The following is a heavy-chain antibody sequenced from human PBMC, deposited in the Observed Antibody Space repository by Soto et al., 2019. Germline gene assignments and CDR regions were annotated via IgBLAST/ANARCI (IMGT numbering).Heavy chain of an antibody. D-gene: IGHD1-1*01. CDR1: GFTFSSYS. CDR2: ISSSSSYI. Sequence: XGSLRLSCAASGFTFSSYSMNWVRQAPGKGLEWVSSISSSSSYIYYADSVKGRFTISRDNAKNSLYLQMNSLRAEDTAVYYCARTGTTNAFDIWGHGTMVTVSS. CDR3: ARTGTTNAFDI. V-gene: IGHV3-21*01. J-gene: IGHJ3*02.